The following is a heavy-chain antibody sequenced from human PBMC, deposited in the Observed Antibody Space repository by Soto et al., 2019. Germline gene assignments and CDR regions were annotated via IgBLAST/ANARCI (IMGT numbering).Heavy chain of an antibody. CDR3: ARGNASRFLDWLYDGMDV. CDR1: GYTFTSYG. J-gene: IGHJ6*02. Sequence: ASVKVSCKASGYTFTSYGISWVRQAPGQGLEWMGWISAYNGNTNYAQKLQGRVTMTTDTSTSTAYMELRSLRSDDTAVYYCARGNASRFLDWLYDGMDVWGQGTTVTVSS. V-gene: IGHV1-18*04. CDR2: ISAYNGNT. D-gene: IGHD3-3*01.